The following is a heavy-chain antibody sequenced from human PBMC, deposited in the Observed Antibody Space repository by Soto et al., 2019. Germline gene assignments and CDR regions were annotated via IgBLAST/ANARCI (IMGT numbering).Heavy chain of an antibody. D-gene: IGHD6-13*01. V-gene: IGHV4-30-4*01. Sequence: TLSLTCTVSGGSISSGDYYWSWIRQPPGKGLEWIGYIYYSGSTYYNPSLKSRVTISVDTSKNQFSLKLSSVTAADTAVYYCARVQRAAAECLDYWGQGTLVTVSS. J-gene: IGHJ4*02. CDR2: IYYSGST. CDR3: ARVQRAAAECLDY. CDR1: GGSISSGDYY.